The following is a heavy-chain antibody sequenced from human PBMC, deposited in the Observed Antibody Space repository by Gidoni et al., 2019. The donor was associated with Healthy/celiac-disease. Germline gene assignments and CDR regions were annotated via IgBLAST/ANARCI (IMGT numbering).Heavy chain of an antibody. Sequence: EVQLVESGGGLVKPGGSLRLSCAASGFTFSSYSMNWVRQAPGKGLEWVSSISSSSSYIYYADSVKGRFTISRDNAKNSLYLQMNSLRAEDTAVYYCAGFWSGYYPLDYWGQGTLVTVSS. V-gene: IGHV3-21*01. D-gene: IGHD3-3*01. CDR2: ISSSSSYI. CDR1: GFTFSSYS. CDR3: AGFWSGYYPLDY. J-gene: IGHJ4*02.